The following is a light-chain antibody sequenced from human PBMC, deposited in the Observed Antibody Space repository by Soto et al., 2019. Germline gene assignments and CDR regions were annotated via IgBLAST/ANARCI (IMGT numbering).Light chain of an antibody. J-gene: IGKJ1*01. Sequence: DIVMTQSPYSLAVSLGERATINCSSSHSFLYSSNNENYLAWYQQKPGQPPKLLIYWASTRESGVPGRFSGSGSGTDFTLTISSLQAEDVAVYYCQQYYSTPWTFGQGTKVDIK. CDR1: HSFLYSSNNENY. CDR3: QQYYSTPWT. V-gene: IGKV4-1*01. CDR2: WAS.